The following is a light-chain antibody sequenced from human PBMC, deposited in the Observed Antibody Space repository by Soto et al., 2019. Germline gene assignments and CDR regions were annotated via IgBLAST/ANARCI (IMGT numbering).Light chain of an antibody. CDR1: QSLLHSNGYNY. CDR3: MQALQTPFT. Sequence: DIVMTQSPLSLPVTPGEPASISCRSSQSLLHSNGYNYLDWYLQKPGQSPQLLIYLGSNRASGVPDRFSGSGSGTDFTLKISRLEAEDVGVYCCMQALQTPFTLGPGTKVDIK. CDR2: LGS. V-gene: IGKV2-28*01. J-gene: IGKJ3*01.